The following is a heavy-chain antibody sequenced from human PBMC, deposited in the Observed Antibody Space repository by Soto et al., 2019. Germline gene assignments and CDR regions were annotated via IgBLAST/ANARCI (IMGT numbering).Heavy chain of an antibody. CDR3: ARRPIITIFGVAHDY. CDR1: GDSISSSSYY. V-gene: IGHV4-39*01. J-gene: IGHJ4*02. D-gene: IGHD3-3*01. CDR2: IYYSGST. Sequence: PSETLSLTCTVSGDSISSSSYYWGWIRQPPGKGLEWIGSIYYSGSTYYNPSLKSRVTISVDTSKNQFSLKLSSVTAADTAVYYCARRPIITIFGVAHDYRGQGTLVTVSS.